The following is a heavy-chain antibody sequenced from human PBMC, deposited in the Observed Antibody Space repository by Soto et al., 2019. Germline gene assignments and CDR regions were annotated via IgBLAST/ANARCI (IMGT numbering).Heavy chain of an antibody. CDR2: MNPNSGNT. V-gene: IGHV1-8*01. Sequence: SLKLSCKSSGYPFTSYDINWVRQATGQGLEWMGWMNPNSGNTGYAQKFQGRVTMTRNTSISTAYMELSSLRSEDTAVYYCASPREDSSGWYYLPEDYWGQGTLVTVSS. J-gene: IGHJ4*02. D-gene: IGHD6-19*01. CDR1: GYPFTSYD. CDR3: ASPREDSSGWYYLPEDY.